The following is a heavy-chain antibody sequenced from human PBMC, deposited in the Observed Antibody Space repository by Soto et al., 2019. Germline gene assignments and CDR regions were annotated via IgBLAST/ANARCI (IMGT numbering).Heavy chain of an antibody. D-gene: IGHD3-10*01. CDR3: ARDDGSGSYYNP. Sequence: TSETLSLTCTVSGGSISSGGYYWSWIRQHPGKGLEWIGYIYYSGSTYYNPSLKSRVTISVDTSKNQFSLKLSSVTAADTAVYYCARDDGSGSYYNPWGQGILVTVSS. CDR1: GGSISSGGYY. J-gene: IGHJ4*02. CDR2: IYYSGST. V-gene: IGHV4-31*03.